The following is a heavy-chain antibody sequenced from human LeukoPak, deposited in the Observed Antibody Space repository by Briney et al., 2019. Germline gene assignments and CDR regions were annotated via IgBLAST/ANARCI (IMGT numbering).Heavy chain of an antibody. CDR2: IYYSGST. CDR3: ARGGAAAGSWAIGP. V-gene: IGHV4-59*01. D-gene: IGHD6-13*01. CDR1: GGSISSYY. Sequence: PSETLPLTCTVSGGSISSYYWSWIRQPPGKGLEWIGYIYYSGSTNYHPSLKSRVTISADTSKNQFSLKLSSVTAADTAVYYCARGGAAAGSWAIGPWGQGTLVTVSS. J-gene: IGHJ5*02.